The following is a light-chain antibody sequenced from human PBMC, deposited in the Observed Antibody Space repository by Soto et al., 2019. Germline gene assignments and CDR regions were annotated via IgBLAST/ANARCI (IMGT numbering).Light chain of an antibody. Sequence: EIVLTQSPGTLSLSPGERATLSCRASQSVSSSYLAWYQQKPGQAPRLPIYGASSRATGIPDRFSGSGSGTDFTLTISRLEPEDFAVYYCQQYCSSPITFGPGTKVDIK. CDR3: QQYCSSPIT. CDR1: QSVSSSY. J-gene: IGKJ3*01. CDR2: GAS. V-gene: IGKV3-20*01.